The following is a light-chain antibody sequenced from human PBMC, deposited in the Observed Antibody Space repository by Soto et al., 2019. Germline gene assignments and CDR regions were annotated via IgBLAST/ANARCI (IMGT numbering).Light chain of an antibody. CDR3: QHLNSYPVT. CDR1: QGISSY. Sequence: DIQLTQSPSFLSASVGDRVTITCRASQGISSYLAWYQQKPGKAPKLLIYAASTLQSGVPSRFSGSGSGTEFTLTISSLQTEDFATYYCQHLNSYPVTFGQGTKVEIK. V-gene: IGKV1-9*01. J-gene: IGKJ1*01. CDR2: AAS.